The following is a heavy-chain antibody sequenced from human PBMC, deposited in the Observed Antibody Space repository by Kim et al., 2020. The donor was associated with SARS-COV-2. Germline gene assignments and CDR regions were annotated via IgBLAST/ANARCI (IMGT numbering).Heavy chain of an antibody. Sequence: GGSLRLSCAASGFTFDDYAMHWVRQAPGKGLEWVSGISWNSGSIGYADSVKGRFTISRDNAKNSLYLQMNSLRAEDTALYYCAKGRSRYFDYWGQGTLVT. CDR1: GFTFDDYA. J-gene: IGHJ4*02. CDR2: ISWNSGSI. V-gene: IGHV3-9*01. CDR3: AKGRSRYFDY.